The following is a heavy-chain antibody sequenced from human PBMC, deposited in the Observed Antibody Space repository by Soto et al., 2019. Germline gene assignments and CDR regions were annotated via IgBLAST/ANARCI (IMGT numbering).Heavy chain of an antibody. CDR3: ARTFYCGGDCYYSYWYFDL. CDR2: IYYSGST. D-gene: IGHD2-21*02. CDR1: GGSISSGDYY. Sequence: QVQLQESGPGLVKPSQTLSLTCTVSGGSISSGDYYWSWIRQPPGKGLEWIGYIYYSGSTYYNPSLKSRVTISVDPSKTQFSLKLSSVTAADTAVYYCARTFYCGGDCYYSYWYFDLWGRGTLVTVSS. V-gene: IGHV4-30-4*01. J-gene: IGHJ2*01.